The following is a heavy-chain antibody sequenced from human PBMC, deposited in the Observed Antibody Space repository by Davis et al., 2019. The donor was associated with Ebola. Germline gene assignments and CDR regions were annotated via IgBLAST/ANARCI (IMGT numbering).Heavy chain of an antibody. Sequence: PGGSLRLSCAASGFTFSSYWMHWVRQAPGKGLVWVSRINSDGSSTSYADSVKGRFTISRDNAKNTLYLQMNSLRAEDTAVYYCASISLGPGVFDYWGQGTLVTVSS. D-gene: IGHD3-16*01. CDR3: ASISLGPGVFDY. CDR1: GFTFSSYW. V-gene: IGHV3-74*01. CDR2: INSDGSST. J-gene: IGHJ4*02.